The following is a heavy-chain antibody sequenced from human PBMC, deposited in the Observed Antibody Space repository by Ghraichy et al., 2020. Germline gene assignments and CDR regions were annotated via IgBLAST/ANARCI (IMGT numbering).Heavy chain of an antibody. CDR2: INAGNGNT. D-gene: IGHD1-1*01. V-gene: IGHV1-3*01. Sequence: ASVKVSCKASGYTFTSYAMHWVRQAPGQRLEWMGWINAGNGNTKYSQKFQGRVTITRDTSASTAYMELSRLRSEDTAVYYFARSNLMSQGGDYYYYGMDVWGQGTTVTVSS. CDR1: GYTFTSYA. J-gene: IGHJ6*02. CDR3: ARSNLMSQGGDYYYYGMDV.